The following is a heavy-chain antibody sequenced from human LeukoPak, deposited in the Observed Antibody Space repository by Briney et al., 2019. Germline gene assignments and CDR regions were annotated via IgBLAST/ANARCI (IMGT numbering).Heavy chain of an antibody. Sequence: PSQTLSLTCTVSGGSISSGGYYWSWIRQHPGKGLEWIGYIYYSGSTYYNPSLKSRVTISVDTSKNQFSLKLSSVTAADTAVYYCASPLPGIAAAGLVFGYWGQGTLVTVSS. J-gene: IGHJ4*02. CDR2: IYYSGST. CDR3: ASPLPGIAAAGLVFGY. V-gene: IGHV4-31*03. D-gene: IGHD6-13*01. CDR1: GGSISSGGYY.